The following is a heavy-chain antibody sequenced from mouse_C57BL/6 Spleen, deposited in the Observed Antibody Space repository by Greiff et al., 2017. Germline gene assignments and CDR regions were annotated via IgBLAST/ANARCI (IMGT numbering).Heavy chain of an antibody. CDR3: ARKYYGSSSAWFAY. V-gene: IGHV1-55*01. D-gene: IGHD1-1*01. CDR2: IYPGSGST. J-gene: IGHJ3*01. CDR1: GYTFTSYW. Sequence: QVQLQQPGAELVKPGASVKMSCKASGYTFTSYWITWVKQRPGQGLEWIGDIYPGSGSTNYNEKFKSKATLTVDTSSSTAYMQLSSLTSEDSAVYYCARKYYGSSSAWFAYWGQGTLVTVSA.